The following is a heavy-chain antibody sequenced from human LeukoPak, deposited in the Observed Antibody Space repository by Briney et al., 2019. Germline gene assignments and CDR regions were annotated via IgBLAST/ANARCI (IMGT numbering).Heavy chain of an antibody. V-gene: IGHV4-4*07. J-gene: IGHJ3*02. CDR1: GGSISSYY. CDR2: IYTSGST. CDR3: ARRDYDYVWGSYRPRAFDI. D-gene: IGHD3-16*02. Sequence: SETLSLTCTVSGGSISSYYWSWIRQPAGKGLEWIGRIYTSGSTNYNPSLKSRVTMSVDTSKNQFSLKLSSVTAADTAVYYCARRDYDYVWGSYRPRAFDIWGQGTMVTVSS.